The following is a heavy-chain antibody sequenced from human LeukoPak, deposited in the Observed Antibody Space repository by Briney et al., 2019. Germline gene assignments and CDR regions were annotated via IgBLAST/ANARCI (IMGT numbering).Heavy chain of an antibody. CDR1: GFNVSGNY. V-gene: IGHV3-53*04. CDR3: ATNSYADVWGSYRRAYYYGMDV. D-gene: IGHD3-16*02. Sequence: GGSLRLSCAASGFNVSGNYMSWVRQAPGKGLEWVSVIYSGGSTNYADSEKGRFTISRHNSKNTLYLQMNSLRAEDTAVYYCATNSYADVWGSYRRAYYYGMDVWGQGNTVTVS. J-gene: IGHJ6*02. CDR2: IYSGGST.